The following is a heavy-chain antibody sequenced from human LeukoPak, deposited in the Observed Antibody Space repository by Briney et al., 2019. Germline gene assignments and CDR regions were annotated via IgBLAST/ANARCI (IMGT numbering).Heavy chain of an antibody. CDR3: ARLTYYYDSSPIDY. Sequence: SGTLSLTCAVSGGSISSGGHYWSWIRQLPGKGLGWIGYIYYSGSAYYNPSLKSRVTMSLDTSKNQFSLKLSSVTAADTAVYYCARLTYYYDSSPIDYWGQGTLVT. CDR2: IYYSGSA. J-gene: IGHJ4*02. D-gene: IGHD3-22*01. V-gene: IGHV4-31*11. CDR1: GGSISSGGHY.